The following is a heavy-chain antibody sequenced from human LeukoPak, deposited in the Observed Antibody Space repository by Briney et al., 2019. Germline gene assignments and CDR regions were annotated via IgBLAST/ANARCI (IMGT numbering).Heavy chain of an antibody. Sequence: SETLSLTCAVYGGSFSGDFWSWIRQSPGKGLEWIGEINHGGSTTYNPSLQSRVTMSVDTSTNQISLKMTAVTAADTEVYYCATGSLLWFGEFSLYFDYWGQGTLVTVSS. V-gene: IGHV4-34*01. CDR3: ATGSLLWFGEFSLYFDY. J-gene: IGHJ4*02. D-gene: IGHD3-10*01. CDR2: INHGGST. CDR1: GGSFSGDF.